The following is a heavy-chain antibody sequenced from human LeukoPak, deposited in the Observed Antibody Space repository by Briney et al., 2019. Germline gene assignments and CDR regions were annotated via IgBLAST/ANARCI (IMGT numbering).Heavy chain of an antibody. Sequence: ASVKVSCEASGYTFTSYDINWVRQATGQGLEWMGWMNPNSDNTGYAQKFQGRVTMTRDTSISTAYMELSRLRSDDTAVYYCARAQLELITDYWGQGTLVTVSS. CDR1: GYTFTSYD. J-gene: IGHJ4*02. V-gene: IGHV1-8*01. CDR3: ARAQLELITDY. CDR2: MNPNSDNT. D-gene: IGHD1-7*01.